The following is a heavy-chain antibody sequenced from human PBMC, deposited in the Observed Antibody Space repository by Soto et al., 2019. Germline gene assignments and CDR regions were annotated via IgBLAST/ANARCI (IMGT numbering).Heavy chain of an antibody. J-gene: IGHJ4*02. CDR3: ARAPGDRVPYY. Sequence: SETLSLTCAVYGGSFSGYYWSWIRQPPGKGLEWIGEINHSGSTNYNPSLKSRVTISVDTSKNQFSLKLSSVTAADTAVYYCARAPGDRVPYYCGQGTLVTVSS. D-gene: IGHD7-27*01. V-gene: IGHV4-34*01. CDR2: INHSGST. CDR1: GGSFSGYY.